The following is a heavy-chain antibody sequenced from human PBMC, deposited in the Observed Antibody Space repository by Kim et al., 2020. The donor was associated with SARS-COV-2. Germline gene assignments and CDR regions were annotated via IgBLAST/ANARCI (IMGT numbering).Heavy chain of an antibody. CDR3: ARDYGDVWIKTDNWFDP. Sequence: VKSRITINPDTSKNQFSLQLNSVTPEDTAVYYCARDYGDVWIKTDNWFDPWGQGTLVTVSS. D-gene: IGHD5-12*01. V-gene: IGHV6-1*01. J-gene: IGHJ5*02.